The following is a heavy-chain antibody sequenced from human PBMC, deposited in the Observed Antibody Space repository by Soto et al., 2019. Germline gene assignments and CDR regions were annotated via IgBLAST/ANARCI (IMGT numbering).Heavy chain of an antibody. CDR2: MNPNSGNT. J-gene: IGHJ6*04. CDR3: ASATGRLRLSYYYYGMDV. Sequence: ASVKVSCKASGYTFTSYDINWVRQATGQGLEWMGWMNPNSGNTGYAQKFQGRVTMTRNTSISTAYMELSSLRSEDTAVYYCASATGRLRLSYYYYGMDVWGKGTTVTVSS. V-gene: IGHV1-8*01. CDR1: GYTFTSYD. D-gene: IGHD5-12*01.